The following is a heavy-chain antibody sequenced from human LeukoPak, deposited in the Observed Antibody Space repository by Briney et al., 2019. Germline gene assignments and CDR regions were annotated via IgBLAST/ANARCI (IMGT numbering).Heavy chain of an antibody. J-gene: IGHJ4*02. CDR1: GFTFSSYA. D-gene: IGHD6-13*01. V-gene: IGHV3-23*01. CDR3: ARGLLTKTHGISWDPFDS. Sequence: GGSLRLSCAASGFTFSSYAMTWVRQAPGKGLEWVATISGPGSTTYYADSVKGRFTISRDNSQNTLYLQMNSLRAEDTAIYYCARGLLTKTHGISWDPFDSWGQGTLVSVSS. CDR2: ISGPGSTT.